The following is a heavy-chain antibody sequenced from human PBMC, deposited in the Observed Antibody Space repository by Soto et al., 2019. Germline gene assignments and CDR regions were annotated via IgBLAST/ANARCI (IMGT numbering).Heavy chain of an antibody. CDR2: ISYDGSNK. J-gene: IGHJ4*02. CDR1: GFTFSSYA. CDR3: ASTPSHGYGDSPFDY. Sequence: QVQLVESGGGVVQPGRSLRLSCAASGFTFSSYAMHWVRQAPGKGLEWVAVISYDGSNKYYADSVKGRFTISRDNSKNTLYRQMNSLRAEDTAMYYCASTPSHGYGDSPFDYWGQGTLVTVSS. V-gene: IGHV3-30-3*01. D-gene: IGHD4-17*01.